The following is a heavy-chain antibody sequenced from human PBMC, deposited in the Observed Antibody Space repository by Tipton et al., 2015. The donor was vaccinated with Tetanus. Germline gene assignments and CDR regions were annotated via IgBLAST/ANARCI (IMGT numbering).Heavy chain of an antibody. J-gene: IGHJ5*02. CDR3: ARAFFAAATS. D-gene: IGHD6-13*01. CDR1: GFTLGRYA. CDR2: ISGTGKYI. Sequence: SLRLSCAASGFTLGRYAMSWVRQAPGKGLEWVSSISGTGKYIYYADSVKGRFTISRDNAKNSLSLEMNSLRADDTAVYYCARAFFAAATSWGQGTLVTVSS. V-gene: IGHV3-21*06.